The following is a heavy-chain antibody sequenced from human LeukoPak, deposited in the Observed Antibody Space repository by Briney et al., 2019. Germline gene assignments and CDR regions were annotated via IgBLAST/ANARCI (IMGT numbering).Heavy chain of an antibody. CDR3: AIGYYAGIGSQGWFDP. CDR2: IQHSEST. J-gene: IGHJ5*02. V-gene: IGHV4-30-4*02. Sequence: SDTLSLTCTLSGDSISSFDYSWSWIRQPPGKGLERIGYIQHSESTRYNQSPKSRVPIFVDMSKNEFTLNLRSATAADTTLYCWAIGYYAGIGSQGWFDPWGQGTLVSVSS. CDR1: GDSISSFDYS. D-gene: IGHD3-10*01.